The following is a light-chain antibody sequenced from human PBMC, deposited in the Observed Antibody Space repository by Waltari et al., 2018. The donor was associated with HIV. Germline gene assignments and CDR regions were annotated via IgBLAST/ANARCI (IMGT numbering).Light chain of an antibody. V-gene: IGLV1-40*01. CDR3: QSYDSRLSGSV. J-gene: IGLJ2*01. Sequence: SVLTQPPSVSGAPGQRVTISSSERGSNIGAPYDLHGYQHLPGTAPKLLIYGNSNRPSGVPDRFSGSKSGTSASLAITGLQPEDEGDYYCQSYDSRLSGSVFGGGTKLTVL. CDR1: GSNIGAPYD. CDR2: GNS.